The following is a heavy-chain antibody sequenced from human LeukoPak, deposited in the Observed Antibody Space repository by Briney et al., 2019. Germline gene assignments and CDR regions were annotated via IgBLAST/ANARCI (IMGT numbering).Heavy chain of an antibody. D-gene: IGHD2-8*02. CDR3: AREESGGYFDY. CDR1: GYTFTNYY. CDR2: INPSGTST. V-gene: IGHV1-46*01. Sequence: ASVTDSCKSTGYTFTNYYMHWVRQAPGQGLEWMGLINPSGTSTNYAQKFRGRVTMTRDKSTSTVYMDLSSLRSEDTAMYFCAREESGGYFDYWGQGTLVTVSS. J-gene: IGHJ4*02.